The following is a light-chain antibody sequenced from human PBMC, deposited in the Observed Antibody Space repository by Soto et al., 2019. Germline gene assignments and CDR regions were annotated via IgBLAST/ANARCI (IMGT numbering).Light chain of an antibody. Sequence: DIQMTQSPSTLSASAGDRVTITCRASQNIDMYLAWYQQKPGQAPSLLIYRASSLQSGVPSRFSGSGSGTEFNLTLSSLQPDDFATYYCQQSITYPWTFGQGTKVDIK. CDR2: RAS. J-gene: IGKJ1*01. CDR3: QQSITYPWT. CDR1: QNIDMY. V-gene: IGKV1-5*03.